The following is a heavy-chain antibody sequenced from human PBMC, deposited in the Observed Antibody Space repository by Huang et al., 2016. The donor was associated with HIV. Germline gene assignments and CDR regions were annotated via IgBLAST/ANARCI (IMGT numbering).Heavy chain of an antibody. CDR3: AKVPTVVTFH. V-gene: IGHV3-23*01. Sequence: EVQLLESGGGLVQPGGSLRLSCAASRFSFSTYAMSWVRQAPGKGLELVSAISGSGDKTYYADSVKGRFTISRDNSKNTLFLQMNSLRADDTAVYYCAKVPTVVTFHWGQGTLVTVSS. CDR1: RFSFSTYA. J-gene: IGHJ4*02. D-gene: IGHD2-21*02. CDR2: ISGSGDKT.